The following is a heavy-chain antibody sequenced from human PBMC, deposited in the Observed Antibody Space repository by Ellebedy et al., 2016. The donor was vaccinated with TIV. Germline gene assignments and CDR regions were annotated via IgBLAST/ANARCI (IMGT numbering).Heavy chain of an antibody. D-gene: IGHD2-2*01. Sequence: SETLSLXCNVSGASISSRSYYWGWIRQPPGKGPEWIGSIYYSGSTYHNPSLKSRVTISVDTSKNQFSLKLSSVTAADTAVYYCARESSSWHRKINWFDPWGQGTLVTVSS. V-gene: IGHV4-39*07. CDR3: ARESSSWHRKINWFDP. CDR2: IYYSGST. J-gene: IGHJ5*02. CDR1: GASISSRSYY.